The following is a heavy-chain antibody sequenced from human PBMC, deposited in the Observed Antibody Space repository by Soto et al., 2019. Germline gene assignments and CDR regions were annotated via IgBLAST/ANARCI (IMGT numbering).Heavy chain of an antibody. Sequence: GASVKVSCKASGYTFIGYYLHWVRQAPGQGLEWMGWINPNSGATNYAQKFQGWVTMTRDTSISTAYMELSRLTSDDTALYYCARTSTTALPYFHYWGQGTLVTVS. CDR1: GYTFIGYY. V-gene: IGHV1-2*04. CDR3: ARTSTTALPYFHY. J-gene: IGHJ4*02. D-gene: IGHD1-26*01. CDR2: INPNSGAT.